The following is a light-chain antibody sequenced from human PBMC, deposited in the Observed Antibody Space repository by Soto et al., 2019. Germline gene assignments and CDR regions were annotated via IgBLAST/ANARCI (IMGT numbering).Light chain of an antibody. J-gene: IGKJ5*01. CDR1: QGISNS. CDR3: QKYHGAPA. V-gene: IGKV1-27*01. CDR2: DAS. Sequence: DIQMTQSPSSLSASVGDRVTITCRASQGISNSLVWYQQKPGKVLNLLIYDASTVQSGVPSRFSGSGSETDFTLSIIRLEPEDVATYYCQKYHGAPAFGQGTGLEIK.